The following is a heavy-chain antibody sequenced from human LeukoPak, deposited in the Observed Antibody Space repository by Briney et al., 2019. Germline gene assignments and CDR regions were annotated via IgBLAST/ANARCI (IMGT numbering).Heavy chain of an antibody. CDR3: ETSRGYSGYDLDY. J-gene: IGHJ4*02. Sequence: AGSLRLSCAASGFTFSSYGMHWVRQAPGKGLEWVAFIRYDGSNKYYAYPVKGRFTISRDNSKNALYLQMNSLRAEDRAVYYCETSRGYSGYDLDYWGQGTLFAVSS. CDR1: GFTFSSYG. D-gene: IGHD5-12*01. V-gene: IGHV3-30*02. CDR2: IRYDGSNK.